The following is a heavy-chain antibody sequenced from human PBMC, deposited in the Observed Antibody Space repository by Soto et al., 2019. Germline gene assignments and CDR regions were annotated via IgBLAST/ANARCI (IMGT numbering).Heavy chain of an antibody. CDR1: GYTFTNHD. J-gene: IGHJ4*02. CDR3: ARIMDYSVSDS. D-gene: IGHD2-15*01. V-gene: IGHV1-8*01. CDR2: MKPDSGRA. Sequence: ASVKVSCKVSGYTFTNHDINWVRQTTGQGLEWMGWMKPDSGRAGYAQQFQGRVTMTTNTSTSTAYMELSSLRSDDTAVYYCARIMDYSVSDSWGQGTLVTVSS.